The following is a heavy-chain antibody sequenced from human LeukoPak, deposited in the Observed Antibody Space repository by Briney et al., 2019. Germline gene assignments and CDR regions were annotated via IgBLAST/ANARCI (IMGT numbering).Heavy chain of an antibody. J-gene: IGHJ5*02. CDR3: AKGGYDSSGYSFDP. V-gene: IGHV3-33*06. Sequence: GRSLRLSCAASGFTFSSYGMHWVRQAPGKGLEWVAFIRYDGSNNYYADSVKGRFTISRDNSKNTLYLQMNSLRAEDTAVYYCAKGGYDSSGYSFDPWGQGTLVTVSS. D-gene: IGHD3-22*01. CDR1: GFTFSSYG. CDR2: IRYDGSNN.